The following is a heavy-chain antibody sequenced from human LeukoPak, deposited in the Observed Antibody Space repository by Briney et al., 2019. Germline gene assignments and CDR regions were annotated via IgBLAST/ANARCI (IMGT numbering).Heavy chain of an antibody. Sequence: PSETLSLTCAVYGGSFSGYYWSWIRQPPGKGLEWIGEINHSGSTNYNPSLKSRVTISVDTSKNQFSLKLSSVTAADTAVYYCARSQYYDFWSGYYPLYYYGMDVWGQGTTVTVSS. D-gene: IGHD3-3*01. V-gene: IGHV4-34*01. CDR1: GGSFSGYY. CDR3: ARSQYYDFWSGYYPLYYYGMDV. J-gene: IGHJ6*02. CDR2: INHSGST.